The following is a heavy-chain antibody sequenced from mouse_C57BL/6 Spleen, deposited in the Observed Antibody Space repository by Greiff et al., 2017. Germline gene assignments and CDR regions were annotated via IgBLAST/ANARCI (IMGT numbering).Heavy chain of an antibody. Sequence: EVKLQESGEGLVKPGGSLKLSCAASGFTFSSYAMSWVRQTPEKRLEWVAYISSGGDYIYYADTVKGRFTISRDNARNTLYLQMSSLKSEDTAMYYCTRVDYGRAMDDWGQGTSVTVSS. CDR2: ISSGGDYI. J-gene: IGHJ4*01. V-gene: IGHV5-9-1*02. CDR3: TRVDYGRAMDD. D-gene: IGHD1-1*01. CDR1: GFTFSSYA.